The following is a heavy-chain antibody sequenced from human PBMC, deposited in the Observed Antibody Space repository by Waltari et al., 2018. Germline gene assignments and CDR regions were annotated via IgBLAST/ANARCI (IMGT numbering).Heavy chain of an antibody. J-gene: IGHJ4*02. CDR2: IKHSGST. CDR1: GGSFSGYY. Sequence: QVQLQQWGAGLLKPSETLSLTCAVYGGSFSGYYWSWIRQPPGKGLEWIGEIKHSGSTNYNPSLKSRVTISVDTSKNQFSLKLSSVTAADTAVYYCARRVRIAAAGYYFDYWGQGTLVTVSS. V-gene: IGHV4-34*01. CDR3: ARRVRIAAAGYYFDY. D-gene: IGHD6-13*01.